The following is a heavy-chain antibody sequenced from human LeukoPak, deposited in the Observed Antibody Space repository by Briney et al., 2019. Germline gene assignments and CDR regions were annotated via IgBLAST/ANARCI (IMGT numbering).Heavy chain of an antibody. Sequence: ASVKVSCKASGGTFSNYAISWVRQAPGQGLEWMGRIIPILGIANYAQKFQGRVTITADKSTSTAYMELSSLRSEDTAVYYCARGYSYGQYYYYGMDVWGQGTTVTVSS. CDR3: ARGYSYGQYYYYGMDV. V-gene: IGHV1-69*04. CDR2: IIPILGIA. CDR1: GGTFSNYA. J-gene: IGHJ6*02. D-gene: IGHD5-18*01.